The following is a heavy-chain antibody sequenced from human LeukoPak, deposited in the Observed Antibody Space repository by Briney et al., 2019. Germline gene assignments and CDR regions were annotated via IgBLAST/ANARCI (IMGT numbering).Heavy chain of an antibody. V-gene: IGHV1-2*02. D-gene: IGHD4-17*01. Sequence: ASVKVSCKTSGYSFSDYYIHWVRQAPGQGLEWMGWINPNSGGTNYAQKFQGRVTMTRDTSISTAYMELSRLRSDDTAVYYCAGIPYGDYTDYFDYWGQGTLVTVSS. J-gene: IGHJ4*02. CDR2: INPNSGGT. CDR3: AGIPYGDYTDYFDY. CDR1: GYSFSDYY.